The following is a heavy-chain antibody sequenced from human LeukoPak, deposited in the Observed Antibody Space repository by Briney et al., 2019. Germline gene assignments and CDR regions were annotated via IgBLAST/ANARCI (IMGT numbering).Heavy chain of an antibody. V-gene: IGHV4-4*07. Sequence: SETLSLTCTVSGGSIDSYYWSWIRQPAGKGLEWIGRIYTSGSTNYNPSLKSRVTISVDTSKNQFSLKLSSVTAADTAVYYCARETTYYYDSSGYYFDAFDIWGQGTMVTVSS. CDR3: ARETTYYYDSSGYYFDAFDI. D-gene: IGHD3-22*01. J-gene: IGHJ3*02. CDR1: GGSIDSYY. CDR2: IYTSGST.